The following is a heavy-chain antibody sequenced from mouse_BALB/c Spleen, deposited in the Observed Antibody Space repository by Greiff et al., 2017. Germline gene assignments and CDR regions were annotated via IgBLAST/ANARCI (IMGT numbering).Heavy chain of an antibody. CDR2: INPGSGGT. CDR3: ARELTGKAY. Sequence: VQLQQSGAELVRPGTSVKVSCKASGYAFTNYLIEWVKQRPGQGLEWIGVINPGSGGTNYNEKFKGKATLTADKSSSTAYMQLSSLTSDDSAVYFCARELTGKAYRGQGTLVTVSA. CDR1: GYAFTNYL. D-gene: IGHD4-1*01. J-gene: IGHJ3*01. V-gene: IGHV1-54*01.